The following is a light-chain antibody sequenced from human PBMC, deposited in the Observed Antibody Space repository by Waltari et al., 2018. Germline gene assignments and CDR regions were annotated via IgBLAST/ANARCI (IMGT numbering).Light chain of an antibody. CDR3: QQYYTTPHT. J-gene: IGKJ2*01. Sequence: DIVMTQSPDSLAVSLGERATINCKSSQSILYSSNNKNYLAWYQQKPGQPPKLLIYWASTRESGVPDRFSGSGSGTDFTLTISSLQADDVAVYHCQQYYTTPHTFGQGTKLEIK. V-gene: IGKV4-1*01. CDR1: QSILYSSNNKNY. CDR2: WAS.